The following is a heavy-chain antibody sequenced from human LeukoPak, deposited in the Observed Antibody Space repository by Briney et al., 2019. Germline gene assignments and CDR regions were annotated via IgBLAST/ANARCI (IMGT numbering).Heavy chain of an antibody. D-gene: IGHD3-10*01. V-gene: IGHV4-59*01. CDR3: ARDGYYYGSGTYSGMDV. CDR1: GGPISSFC. CDR2: IYYSENT. Sequence: SETLSLTCSVSGGPISSFCWSWIRQPPGKGLEWIGYIYYSENTNYNPSLKSRVTMPVDTSKNQFSLKLSSVTAADTAVYYCARDGYYYGSGTYSGMDVWGQGTTVSVSS. J-gene: IGHJ6*02.